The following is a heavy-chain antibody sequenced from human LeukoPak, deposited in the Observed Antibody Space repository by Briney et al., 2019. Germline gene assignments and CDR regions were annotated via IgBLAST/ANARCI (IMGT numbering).Heavy chain of an antibody. Sequence: SETLSLTCAVYGGSFSGYYWSWIRQPPGKGLEWIGYIYYSGSTNCNPSLKSRVTISVDTSKNQFSLKLSSVTAADTAVYYCARLGAVAGPRGWFDPWGQGTLVTVSS. CDR3: ARLGAVAGPRGWFDP. V-gene: IGHV4-59*08. CDR2: IYYSGST. D-gene: IGHD6-19*01. J-gene: IGHJ5*02. CDR1: GGSFSGYY.